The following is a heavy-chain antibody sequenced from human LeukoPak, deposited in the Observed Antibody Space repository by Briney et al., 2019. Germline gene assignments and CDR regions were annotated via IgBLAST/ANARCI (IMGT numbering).Heavy chain of an antibody. V-gene: IGHV3-7*01. D-gene: IGHD3-10*01. J-gene: IGHJ1*01. Sequence: GGSLRLSCAASGFTCSSYWMSWVRQAPGKGLEWVANIKQDGSEKYYVDSVKGRFTISRDNAKNSLYLHMKSLRAEDTAVYYCATRGEYFQHWGPGTLVTVSS. CDR3: ATRGEYFQH. CDR1: GFTCSSYW. CDR2: IKQDGSEK.